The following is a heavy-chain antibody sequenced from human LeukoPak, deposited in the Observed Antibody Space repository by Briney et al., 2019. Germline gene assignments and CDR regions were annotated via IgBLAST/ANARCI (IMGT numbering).Heavy chain of an antibody. D-gene: IGHD6-13*01. CDR1: GYTFTDFA. CDR2: ISAYNGGT. Sequence: ASVKVSRKASGYTFTDFAISWVRQAPGQGLEWMGWISAYNGGTNYAQSVQGRVTMTTDTATSTVYMELRSLRTDDTAIYYCARFEDGSSWPWPGLDYWGQGTLVTVSS. CDR3: ARFEDGSSWPWPGLDY. J-gene: IGHJ4*02. V-gene: IGHV1-18*01.